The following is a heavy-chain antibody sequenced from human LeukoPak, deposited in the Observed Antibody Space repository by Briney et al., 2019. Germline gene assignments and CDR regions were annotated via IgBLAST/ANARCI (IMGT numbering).Heavy chain of an antibody. CDR3: ARGTSPIVVVVAATRYHWFDP. D-gene: IGHD2-15*01. CDR1: GGSISSGSYY. V-gene: IGHV4-61*02. CDR2: IYTSGST. J-gene: IGHJ5*02. Sequence: TLSLTCTVSGGSISSGSYYWSWIRQPAGKGLEWIGRIYTSGSTNYNPSLKSRVTISVDTSKNQFSLKLSSVTAADTAVYYCARGTSPIVVVVAATRYHWFDPWGQGTLVTVSS.